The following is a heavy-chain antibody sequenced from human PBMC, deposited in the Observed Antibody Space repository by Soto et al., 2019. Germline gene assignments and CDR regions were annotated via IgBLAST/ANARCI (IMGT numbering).Heavy chain of an antibody. CDR3: ASSIAATTYYYYGMDV. J-gene: IGHJ6*02. V-gene: IGHV1-2*02. D-gene: IGHD6-13*01. Sequence: GSVKVSFKASRYTFTGDYMHWVRQAPGQGLEWMGWINPNSGGTNYAQKFQGRVTMTRDTSISTAYMELSRLRSDDTAVYYCASSIAATTYYYYGMDVWGQGTTVTVS. CDR1: RYTFTGDY. CDR2: INPNSGGT.